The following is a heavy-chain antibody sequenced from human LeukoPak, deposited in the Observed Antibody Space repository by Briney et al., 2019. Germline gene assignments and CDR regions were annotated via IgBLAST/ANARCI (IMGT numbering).Heavy chain of an antibody. CDR1: RFSYSDYD. J-gene: IGHJ3*01. CDR3: AKFAYNWNPPDGFDL. D-gene: IGHD1-1*01. CDR2: ISYDGSVK. V-gene: IGHV3-30*18. Sequence: GRSLRLSCRASRFSYSDYDMHWVRQAPGKGLEWVAVISYDGSVKHYADSVRGRFTISRDNSKSTLFLQMNSLRTDDTSVYFCAKFAYNWNPPDGFDLWRQRTML.